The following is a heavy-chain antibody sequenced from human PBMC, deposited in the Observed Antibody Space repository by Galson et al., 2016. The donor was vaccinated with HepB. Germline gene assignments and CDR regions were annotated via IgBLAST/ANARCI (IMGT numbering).Heavy chain of an antibody. V-gene: IGHV1-3*01. Sequence: SVKVSCKASGYTFTSYVVHWVRQAPGQRLEWMGWISPVNGNTKYSQKFQGRVTITRDTSASTAYMELSSLRSEDTAVYYCARDGGSGWSRLWWGQGTLVAVSS. CDR3: ARDGGSGWSRLW. D-gene: IGHD6-19*01. CDR2: ISPVNGNT. J-gene: IGHJ4*02. CDR1: GYTFTSYV.